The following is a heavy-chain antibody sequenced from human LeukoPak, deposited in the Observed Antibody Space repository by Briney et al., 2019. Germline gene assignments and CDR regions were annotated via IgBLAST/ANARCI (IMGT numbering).Heavy chain of an antibody. J-gene: IGHJ4*02. CDR2: INPNSGGT. Sequence: ASVNVSCKASGYTFTGYYMHWVPQAPGQGLEWMGRINPNSGGTNYAQKFQGRVTMTTDTSISTAYMELSRQTYDHTAVYYCAREIRGGSSSSGVGYYFDYWGQGTLVTISS. CDR3: AREIRGGSSSSGVGYYFDY. D-gene: IGHD6-6*01. V-gene: IGHV1-2*06. CDR1: GYTFTGYY.